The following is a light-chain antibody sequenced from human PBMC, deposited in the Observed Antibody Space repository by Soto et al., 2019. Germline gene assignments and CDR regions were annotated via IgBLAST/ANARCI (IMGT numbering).Light chain of an antibody. V-gene: IGKV1-12*01. CDR2: AAS. CDR3: QQSYSSPTT. CDR1: QGISSW. J-gene: IGKJ5*01. Sequence: DIQMTQSPSSVSASVGDRVTVACRASQGISSWLAWYQKKPGKAPKLLIYAASNLQSGVPSTFSGSGSGTDFTLTVNSLQPEDFATYYCQQSYSSPTTFGQGTRLEI.